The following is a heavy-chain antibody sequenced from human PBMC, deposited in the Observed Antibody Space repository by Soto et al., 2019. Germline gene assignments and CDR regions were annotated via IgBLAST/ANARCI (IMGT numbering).Heavy chain of an antibody. V-gene: IGHV1-18*01. J-gene: IGHJ4*02. CDR1: GYTFTSYG. Sequence: ASVKVSCKASGYTFTSYGISWVRQAPGQGLEWMGWISAYNGNTNYAQKLQGRVTMTTDTSTSTAYMELRSLRSDDTAVYYCAKGRVDDSSGYYYGSDYWGQGTLVTVSS. CDR3: AKGRVDDSSGYYYGSDY. D-gene: IGHD3-22*01. CDR2: ISAYNGNT.